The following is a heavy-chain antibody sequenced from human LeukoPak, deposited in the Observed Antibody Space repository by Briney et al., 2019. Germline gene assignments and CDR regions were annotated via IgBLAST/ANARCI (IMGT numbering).Heavy chain of an antibody. J-gene: IGHJ6*03. CDR3: ARDAGYSYGYYYYMDV. Sequence: QPGRSLRLSCAASGFTFDDYAMHWVRQAPGKGLEWVSGISWNSGSIGYADSVKGRFTISRDNAKNSLYLQMNSLRAEDTAVYYCARDAGYSYGYYYYMDVWGKGTTVTISS. CDR1: GFTFDDYA. CDR2: ISWNSGSI. D-gene: IGHD5-18*01. V-gene: IGHV3-9*01.